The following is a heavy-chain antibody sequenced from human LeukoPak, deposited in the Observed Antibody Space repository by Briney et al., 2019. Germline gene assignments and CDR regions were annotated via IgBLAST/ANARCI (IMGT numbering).Heavy chain of an antibody. J-gene: IGHJ6*04. CDR1: GYTFTGYY. CDR2: INPNSGGT. D-gene: IGHD1-20*01. Sequence: ASVKVSCKASGYTFTGYYMHWVRQAPGQGLEWTGWINPNSGGTNYAQKFQGRVTMTRDTSISTAYMELSRLRSDDTAVYYCARDLSGITGTDVWAKGPRSPSPQ. CDR3: ARDLSGITGTDV. V-gene: IGHV1-2*02.